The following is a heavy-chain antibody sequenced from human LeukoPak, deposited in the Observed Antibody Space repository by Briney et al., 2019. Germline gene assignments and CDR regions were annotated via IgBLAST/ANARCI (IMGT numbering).Heavy chain of an antibody. Sequence: LPGGSLRLSCAASGFTFSSYEMNWVRQAPGKGLGWVSYISSSGSTIYYADSVKGRFTISRDNAKNSLYLQMNSLRAEDTAVYYCAELGITMIGGVWGKGTTVTISS. CDR2: ISSSGSTI. CDR1: GFTFSSYE. CDR3: AELGITMIGGV. J-gene: IGHJ6*04. V-gene: IGHV3-48*03. D-gene: IGHD3-10*02.